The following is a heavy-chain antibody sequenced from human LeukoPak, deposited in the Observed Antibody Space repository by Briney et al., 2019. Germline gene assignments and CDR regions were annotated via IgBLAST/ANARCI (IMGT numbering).Heavy chain of an antibody. V-gene: IGHV3-15*01. D-gene: IGHD5-18*01. Sequence: GGSLILSCGASVFHFCNARMRWVPQAPGKGVEWVGRIKSKTDGGTTDYAAPVKGRFTISRDDSKDTLYLQMNSLKTEDTAVYYCTTVTAGYWGQGTLVTVSS. CDR1: VFHFCNAR. CDR2: IKSKTDGGTT. CDR3: TTVTAGY. J-gene: IGHJ4*02.